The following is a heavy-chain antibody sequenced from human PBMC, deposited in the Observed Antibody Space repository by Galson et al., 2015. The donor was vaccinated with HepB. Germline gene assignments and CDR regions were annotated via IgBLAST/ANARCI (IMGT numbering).Heavy chain of an antibody. V-gene: IGHV3-7*03. D-gene: IGHD2-2*01. Sequence: SLRLSCAASGFTFSSYWMSWVRQAPGKGLEWVANIKQDGSEKYYVDSVKGRFTISRDNAKNSLYLQMNSLRAEDTAVYYCASSTSRDYQLLWWGGREDAFDIWGQGTMVTVSS. J-gene: IGHJ3*02. CDR2: IKQDGSEK. CDR3: ASSTSRDYQLLWWGGREDAFDI. CDR1: GFTFSSYW.